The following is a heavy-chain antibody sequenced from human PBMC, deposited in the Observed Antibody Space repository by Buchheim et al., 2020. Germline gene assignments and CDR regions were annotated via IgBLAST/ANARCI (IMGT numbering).Heavy chain of an antibody. D-gene: IGHD2-21*02. V-gene: IGHV3-30*18. Sequence: QVQLVESGGGVVQPGRSLRLSCAASGFTFSSYGMHWVRQAPGKGLEWVSVISYDGSNKYSADSVKGRFTISRDNSKNTLYLQMNSLRAEDTAVYYCAKARGHFVVVTAISRGMDVWGQGTT. CDR3: AKARGHFVVVTAISRGMDV. CDR1: GFTFSSYG. CDR2: ISYDGSNK. J-gene: IGHJ6*02.